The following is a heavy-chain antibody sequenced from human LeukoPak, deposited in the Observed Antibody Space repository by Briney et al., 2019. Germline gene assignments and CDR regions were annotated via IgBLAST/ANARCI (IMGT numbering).Heavy chain of an antibody. D-gene: IGHD1-26*01. V-gene: IGHV4-38-2*01. CDR3: ARLSGAPVRHPIYHFDY. Sequence: SETLSLTCVVSGYSISSSYYWGWVRQPPGKELEWIGNIYHSGSTYKNPSLKSRVTISLDTSKNQFSLKLSSVTAADTAMYYCARLSGAPVRHPIYHFDYWGQGTLVTVSS. J-gene: IGHJ4*02. CDR1: GYSISSSYY. CDR2: IYHSGST.